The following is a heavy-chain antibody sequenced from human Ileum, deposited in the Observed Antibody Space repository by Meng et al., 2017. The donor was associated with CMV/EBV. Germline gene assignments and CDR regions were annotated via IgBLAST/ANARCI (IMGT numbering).Heavy chain of an antibody. CDR1: GGSLTSYY. D-gene: IGHD3-10*01. J-gene: IGHJ5*02. V-gene: IGHV4-4*07. CDR2: IHPTGTT. Sequence: QLREVGPRLLPPSETLSLTCTVTGGSLTSYYWTWIRQPAGKGLEWIGRIHPTGTTDDNPSLRSRVSMSLDKSKNQFSLKLTSVTAADTAVYYCARAAARGVPVDLWGQGTLVTVSS. CDR3: ARAAARGVPVDL.